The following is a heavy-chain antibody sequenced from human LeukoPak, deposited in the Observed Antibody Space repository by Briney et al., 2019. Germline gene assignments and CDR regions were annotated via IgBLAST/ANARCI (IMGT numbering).Heavy chain of an antibody. V-gene: IGHV3-23*01. D-gene: IGHD3-22*01. J-gene: IGHJ4*02. CDR2: VSASGDKT. Sequence: PPGGSLRLSCVASGFSFSVYTMSWVRQAPGKGLEWISAVSASGDKTYYADSVKGRFTVSRDNSKDTLYLHMNCLRAEDTALYYCARDIHDSSGYYYDYWGQGTLVTVSS. CDR3: ARDIHDSSGYYYDY. CDR1: GFSFSVYT.